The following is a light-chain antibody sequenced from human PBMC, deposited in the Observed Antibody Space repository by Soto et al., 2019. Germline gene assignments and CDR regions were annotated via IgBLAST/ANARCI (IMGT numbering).Light chain of an antibody. CDR1: SSDVGGSGL. V-gene: IGLV2-14*02. CDR3: SSYPSSNTLYV. CDR2: EVS. J-gene: IGLJ1*01. Sequence: QSALTQPASVSGSPAQSITISCTGSSSDVGGSGLVSWYQFHPGKAPKLMIYEVSNRPSGVSHRFSGSKSGNTASLTISGLQAEDEADYYCSSYPSSNTLYVFGSGTKLTVL.